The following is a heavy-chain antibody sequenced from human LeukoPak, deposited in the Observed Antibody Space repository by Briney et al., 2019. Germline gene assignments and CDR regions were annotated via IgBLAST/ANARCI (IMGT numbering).Heavy chain of an antibody. CDR2: INWNSDSI. CDR3: AINGGGDSGYGNFDY. CDR1: GFSLDDYA. V-gene: IGHV3-9*01. Sequence: GRSLRLSCAASGFSLDDYAMHWVRQVPGKGLEWVSGINWNSDSIGYADSVKGRFTTSRDNAKNSLYLQMNSLRAEDTAFYYCAINGGGDSGYGNFDYWGQGTLVTVSS. D-gene: IGHD5-12*01. J-gene: IGHJ4*02.